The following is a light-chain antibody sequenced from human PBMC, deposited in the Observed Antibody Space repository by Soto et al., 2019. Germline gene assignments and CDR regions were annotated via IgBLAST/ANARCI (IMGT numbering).Light chain of an antibody. V-gene: IGKV3-20*01. CDR1: QSVSSSF. CDR3: RQYDSSPST. CDR2: GAS. J-gene: IGKJ3*01. Sequence: EIVLTQSPGTLSLSPGERATLSCRASQSVSSSFLAWYQQKPGQAPRLLIYGASSRATGIPDRFSGSGSGTDFTLTISRLEPEDFAVYYCRQYDSSPSTFGPGTKVDIK.